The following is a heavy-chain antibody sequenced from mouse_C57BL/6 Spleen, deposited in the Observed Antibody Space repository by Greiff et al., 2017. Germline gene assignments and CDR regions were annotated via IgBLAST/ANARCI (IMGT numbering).Heavy chain of an antibody. J-gene: IGHJ4*01. V-gene: IGHV1-50*01. CDR1: GYTFTSYW. Sequence: QVQLQQPGAELVKPGASVKLSCKASGYTFTSYWMQWVKQRPGQGLEWIGEIDPSDSYTNYNQKFKGKATLTVDTTSSTAYMQLSSLTSEDSAVXYCARTNYGSSYAMDYWGQGTSVTVSS. CDR2: IDPSDSYT. D-gene: IGHD1-1*01. CDR3: ARTNYGSSYAMDY.